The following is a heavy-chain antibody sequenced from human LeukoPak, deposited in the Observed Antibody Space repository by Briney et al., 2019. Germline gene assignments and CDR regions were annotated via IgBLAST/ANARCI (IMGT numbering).Heavy chain of an antibody. Sequence: GGSLRLSCAASGFTFSNAWMSWVRQAPGKGLEWVGRFKSKTDGGTTDYAAPVKGRFTISRDDSKNTLYLQMNSLKTEDTAVYYCTTEVYYYDSSGLTFYFDYWGQGTLVTVSS. CDR1: GFTFSNAW. CDR2: FKSKTDGGTT. D-gene: IGHD3-22*01. V-gene: IGHV3-15*01. J-gene: IGHJ4*02. CDR3: TTEVYYYDSSGLTFYFDY.